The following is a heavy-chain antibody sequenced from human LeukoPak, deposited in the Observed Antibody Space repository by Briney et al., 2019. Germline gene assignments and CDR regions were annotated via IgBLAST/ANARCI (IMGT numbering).Heavy chain of an antibody. CDR2: IWYDGSNK. D-gene: IGHD2-15*01. CDR1: GFTFRSYG. Sequence: GGSLRPSCAASGFTFRSYGMHWVCQAPGKGLDWVAIIWYDGSNKYYADSVKGRFIISKDNSKNTLYLQMNSLRAEDTAVYYCATHHSTKGFDYWGQGTLVTVSS. J-gene: IGHJ4*02. V-gene: IGHV3-33*01. CDR3: ATHHSTKGFDY.